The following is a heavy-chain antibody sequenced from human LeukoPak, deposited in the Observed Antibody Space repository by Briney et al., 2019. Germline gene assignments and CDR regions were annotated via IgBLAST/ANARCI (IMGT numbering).Heavy chain of an antibody. D-gene: IGHD3-3*01. CDR3: AREATIFGGNWFDP. CDR2: IRAYSGDT. J-gene: IGHJ5*02. CDR1: GYTFTSYG. Sequence: ASVKVSCKASGYTFTSYGISWLRQAPGQGLEWMGWIRAYSGDTKYAQKFQGRVTMTTDTSTSTVYMELRSLRADDTAVYYCAREATIFGGNWFDPWGQGTLVTVSS. V-gene: IGHV1-18*01.